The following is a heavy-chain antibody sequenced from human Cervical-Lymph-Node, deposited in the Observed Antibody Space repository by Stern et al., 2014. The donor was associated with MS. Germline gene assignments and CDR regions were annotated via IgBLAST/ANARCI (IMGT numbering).Heavy chain of an antibody. D-gene: IGHD1-1*01. Sequence: QVQLVESGAEVKKPGASVKVSCKASGYNFTSYHIHWVRQAPGQGLEWMGIINPTDGRANYAQKFQGRVTMTRNTSTTTVHMEVSSLRPEDTALYYCARDVMYDIENYYYYGLDVWGQGTTVTVSS. J-gene: IGHJ6*02. CDR3: ARDVMYDIENYYYYGLDV. CDR1: GYNFTSYH. V-gene: IGHV1-46*01. CDR2: INPTDGRA.